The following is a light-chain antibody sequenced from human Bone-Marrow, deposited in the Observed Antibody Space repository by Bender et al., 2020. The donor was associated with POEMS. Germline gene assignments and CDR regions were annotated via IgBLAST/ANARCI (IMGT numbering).Light chain of an antibody. J-gene: IGLJ3*02. V-gene: IGLV1-36*01. Sequence: QSVVTQPPSMSEAPRQRVTISCSGSSSNIGKHGVNWYQQLPGEAPKLLIYYDELLTLGVSDRFSASKSGTYASLAISELQSEDEALYYCSAWDDSLSGWVFGGGTKLTVL. CDR1: SSNIGKHG. CDR3: SAWDDSLSGWV. CDR2: YDE.